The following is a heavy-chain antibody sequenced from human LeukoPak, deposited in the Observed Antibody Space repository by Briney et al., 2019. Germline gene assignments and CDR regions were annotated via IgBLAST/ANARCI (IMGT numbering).Heavy chain of an antibody. CDR2: IYYNGGT. CDR3: ARYPDDYWYFDL. J-gene: IGHJ2*01. CDR1: GGSISSYY. D-gene: IGHD1-14*01. Sequence: TSETLSLTCSVSGGSISSYYWSWIRQPPGKGLEWIGYIYYNGGTNYNPSLKSRVTMSVDTSKNQFSLKLSSVTAADTAVYYCARYPDDYWYFDLWGRGTLVTVSS. V-gene: IGHV4-59*08.